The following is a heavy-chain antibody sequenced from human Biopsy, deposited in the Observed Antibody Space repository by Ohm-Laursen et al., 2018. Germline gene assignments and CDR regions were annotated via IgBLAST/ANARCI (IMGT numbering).Heavy chain of an antibody. J-gene: IGHJ6*02. CDR3: ARDVKRYCSGTSCYSGYFGMDV. V-gene: IGHV4-61*08. CDR2: ISDTGTT. Sequence: GTLSLTCTVSGGSIGGSGDYWSWIRQPPGKGLEWIGYISDTGTTNYNPSLRGRVAMSVDTSKNQFSLNLNSVTATDTAVYFCARDVKRYCSGTSCYSGYFGMDVWGQGTTVTVS. D-gene: IGHD2-2*01. CDR1: GGSIGGSGDY.